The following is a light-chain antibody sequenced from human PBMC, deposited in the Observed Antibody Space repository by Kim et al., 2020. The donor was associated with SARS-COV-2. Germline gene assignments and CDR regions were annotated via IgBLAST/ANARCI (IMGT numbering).Light chain of an antibody. Sequence: ASVGDRVTITCRASQGIRTDLAWYQQKAGKAPKRLIYAASILQSGVPSRFSGSGLGTEFTLTIGSLQSEDFATYYCLQHDSYPWTFGQGTKVDIK. J-gene: IGKJ1*01. CDR3: LQHDSYPWT. CDR2: AAS. V-gene: IGKV1-17*01. CDR1: QGIRTD.